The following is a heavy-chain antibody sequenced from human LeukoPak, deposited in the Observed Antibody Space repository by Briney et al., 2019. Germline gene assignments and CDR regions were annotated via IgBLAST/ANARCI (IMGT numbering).Heavy chain of an antibody. J-gene: IGHJ4*02. CDR2: INSDGNST. CDR1: GFTFSSYW. CDR3: ARIAVAGTWTDY. D-gene: IGHD6-19*01. V-gene: IGHV3-74*01. Sequence: GGSLRLSCAASGFTFSSYWVHWVRQAPGKVLVWVSRINSDGNSTSYADSVKGRFIISRDNAKNTLYLQMNSLRAEDTAVYYCARIAVAGTWTDYWGQGTLVTVSS.